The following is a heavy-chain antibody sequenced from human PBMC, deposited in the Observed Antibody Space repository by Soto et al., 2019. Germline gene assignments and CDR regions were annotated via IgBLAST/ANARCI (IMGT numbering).Heavy chain of an antibody. V-gene: IGHV1-46*03. Sequence: GASVKVSCKASGYTFTSYYMHWVRQAPGQGLEWMGIINPSGGSTSYAQKFQGRVTMTRDTSTSTVYMELSSLRSEDTAVYYCARDRDDDILTGSNWFDPWGQGTLVTVSS. J-gene: IGHJ5*02. CDR3: ARDRDDDILTGSNWFDP. CDR1: GYTFTSYY. CDR2: INPSGGST. D-gene: IGHD3-9*01.